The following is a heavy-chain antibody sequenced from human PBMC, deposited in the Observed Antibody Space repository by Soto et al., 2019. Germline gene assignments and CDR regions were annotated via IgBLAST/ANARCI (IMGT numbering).Heavy chain of an antibody. CDR1: GGSFSGYY. V-gene: IGHV4-34*01. CDR2: INHSGST. CDR3: ARRGIQLWYYYYGMDV. Sequence: SETLSLTCAVYGGSFSGYYWSWIRQPPGKGLEWIGEINHSGSTNYNPSLKSRVTISVDTSKNQFSLKLSSVTAADTAVYYCARRGIQLWYYYYGMDVWGQGTTVTVSS. J-gene: IGHJ6*02. D-gene: IGHD5-18*01.